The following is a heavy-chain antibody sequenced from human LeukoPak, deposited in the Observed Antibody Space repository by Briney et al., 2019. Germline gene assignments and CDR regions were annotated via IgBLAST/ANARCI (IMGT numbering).Heavy chain of an antibody. J-gene: IGHJ1*01. CDR3: ARARRRYSYGEYFQH. CDR2: IYYSGST. V-gene: IGHV4-31*03. CDR1: GGSISSGGYY. Sequence: SETLSLTCTVSGGSISSGGYYWSWIRQHPGKGLEWIGYIYYSGSTYYNPSLKSRVTISVDTSKNQFSLKLSSVTAADTAVYYCARARRRYSYGEYFQHWGQGTTVTVSS. D-gene: IGHD5-18*01.